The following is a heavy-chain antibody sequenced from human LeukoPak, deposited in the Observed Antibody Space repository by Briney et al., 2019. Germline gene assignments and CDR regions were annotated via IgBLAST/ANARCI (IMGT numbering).Heavy chain of an antibody. CDR3: ASSPEDGSGSYYFDY. V-gene: IGHV1-69*13. CDR1: AGAVSSYA. J-gene: IGHJ4*02. D-gene: IGHD3-10*01. CDR2: IIPIFGAA. Sequence: SSVNVYCKARAGAVSSYAIREVRQGPRQGHEWMGGIIPIFGAANYAQKFQGRVTITADESTSTAYMELSSLRSEDTAVYYCASSPEDGSGSYYFDYWGQGTLVTVSS.